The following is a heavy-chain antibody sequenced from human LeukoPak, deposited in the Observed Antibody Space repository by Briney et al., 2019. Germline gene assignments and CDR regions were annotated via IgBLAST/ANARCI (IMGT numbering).Heavy chain of an antibody. D-gene: IGHD3-22*01. J-gene: IGHJ4*02. CDR3: ARDDLRYYDMTY. CDR2: INPSGGST. Sequence: ASVKVSCKASGYTFTSYYMHWVRQAPGQGLEWMGIINPSGGSTSYAQKFQGRVTMTRDTSTSTVCMELRSLRSEDTAVYYCARDDLRYYDMTYWGQGTLVTVSS. V-gene: IGHV1-46*01. CDR1: GYTFTSYY.